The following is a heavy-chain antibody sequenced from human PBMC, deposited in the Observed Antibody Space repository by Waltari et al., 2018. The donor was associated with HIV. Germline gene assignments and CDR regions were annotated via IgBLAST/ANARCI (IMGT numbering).Heavy chain of an antibody. CDR1: GYTLTELS. V-gene: IGHV1-24*01. D-gene: IGHD1-7*01. CDR2: FDPEDGET. J-gene: IGHJ6*02. CDR3: ATKGYNWNYVRSYYYYGMDV. Sequence: QVQLVQSGAEVKKPGASVKVSCKVSGYTLTELSMHWVRQAPGKGLGWMGGFDPEDGETIYAQKFQGRVTMTEDTSTDTAYMELSSLRSEDTAVYYCATKGYNWNYVRSYYYYGMDVWGQGTTVTVSS.